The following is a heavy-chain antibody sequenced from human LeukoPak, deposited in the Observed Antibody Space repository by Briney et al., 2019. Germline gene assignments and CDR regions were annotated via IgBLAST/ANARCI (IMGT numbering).Heavy chain of an antibody. J-gene: IGHJ4*02. Sequence: GGSLRLSCAASGFTFSSHAMSWVRRAPGKGLEWVSAIGDDVVSTYYAESVKGRFTISRDNSKSTLYLQMNSLRAEDTATYYCARDSPLLTVWGQGTLVTVSS. D-gene: IGHD3-9*01. CDR3: ARDSPLLTV. CDR2: IGDDVVST. V-gene: IGHV3-23*01. CDR1: GFTFSSHA.